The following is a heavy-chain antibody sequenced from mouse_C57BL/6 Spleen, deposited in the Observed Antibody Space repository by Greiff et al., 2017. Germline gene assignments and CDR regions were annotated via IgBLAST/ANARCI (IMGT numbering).Heavy chain of an antibody. CDR2: INPRNGGT. D-gene: IGHD1-3*01. CDR3: ARKVDGSDWYFGG. J-gene: IGHJ1*03. CDR1: GYTFTSYW. V-gene: IGHV1-53*01. Sequence: QVQLQQPGPELVKPGASVKLSCKASGYTFTSYWMHWVKQRPGQGLEWIGNINPRNGGTNYNEKFKSKATLTVDKSSSTASMQLSSLTSEDAAVYYCARKVDGSDWYFGGWGTGATVTVAT.